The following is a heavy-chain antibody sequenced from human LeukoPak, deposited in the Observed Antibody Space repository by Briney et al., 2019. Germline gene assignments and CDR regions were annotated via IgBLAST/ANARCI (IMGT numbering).Heavy chain of an antibody. V-gene: IGHV4-38-2*02. CDR3: AREGPMFDSGSYSKSLGY. Sequence: SETLSLTCTVSGYSISSGCYWCWSRQPPGKRLEWIWSIYHSGKTYYNPTVKSRVTISGDTSKNQISPMLTSVTAADTAVYYCAREGPMFDSGSYSKSLGYWGQGILVTVSS. CDR2: IYHSGKT. J-gene: IGHJ4*02. D-gene: IGHD3-10*01. CDR1: GYSISSGCY.